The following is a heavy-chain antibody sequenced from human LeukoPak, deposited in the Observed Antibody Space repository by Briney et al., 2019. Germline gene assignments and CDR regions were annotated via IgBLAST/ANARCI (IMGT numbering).Heavy chain of an antibody. Sequence: ASVKVSCKASGYTFTGYYMHWVRQAPGQGLEWMGRINHNSGGTNHAQKFQGRVTMTRDTSISTADMELSRLRPDDTAVYYCARAGSGYDYPHRLLVDWGQGTLVTVSS. CDR1: GYTFTGYY. J-gene: IGHJ4*02. D-gene: IGHD5-12*01. CDR2: INHNSGGT. CDR3: ARAGSGYDYPHRLLVD. V-gene: IGHV1-2*06.